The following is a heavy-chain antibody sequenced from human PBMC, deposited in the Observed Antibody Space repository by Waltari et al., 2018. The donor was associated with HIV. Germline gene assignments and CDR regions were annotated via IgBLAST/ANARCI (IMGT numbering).Heavy chain of an antibody. J-gene: IGHJ4*02. CDR3: ARDTALEQWLVPSFDY. D-gene: IGHD6-19*01. Sequence: EVQLVESGGGLVQPGGSLRLSCAASGFTFSSYAMHWVRQAPGKGLEYVSAISSNGGSTDYANSVKGRFTISRDNSKNTLYLQMGSLRAEDMAVYYCARDTALEQWLVPSFDYWGQGTLVTVSS. CDR2: ISSNGGST. CDR1: GFTFSSYA. V-gene: IGHV3-64*01.